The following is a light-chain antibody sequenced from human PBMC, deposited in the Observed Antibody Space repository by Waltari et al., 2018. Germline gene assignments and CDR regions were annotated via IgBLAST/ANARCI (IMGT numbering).Light chain of an antibody. CDR3: QHRFNWPLT. Sequence: EIVLTQSPATLSLSPGDGATLSCRASQSVSTYLAWYQEKPGQAPRLLIYDASNRATGIPARFSGSGSGTDFTLTISGLEPEDSAVYYCQHRFNWPLTFGGGTKVEIK. J-gene: IGKJ4*01. V-gene: IGKV3-11*01. CDR2: DAS. CDR1: QSVSTY.